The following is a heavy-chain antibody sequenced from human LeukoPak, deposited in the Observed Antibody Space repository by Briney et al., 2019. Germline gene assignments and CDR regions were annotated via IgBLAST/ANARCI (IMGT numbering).Heavy chain of an antibody. D-gene: IGHD4-17*01. CDR1: GGSISSYY. J-gene: IGHJ4*03. Sequence: SETLSLTCTVSGGSISSYYWSWIRQPPGKGLEWIGYIYYSGSTNYNPSLKSRVTISVDTSKNQFSLKLSSVTAADTAVYYCAREYGDYGFDYWGQGTTVTVSS. V-gene: IGHV4-59*01. CDR2: IYYSGST. CDR3: AREYGDYGFDY.